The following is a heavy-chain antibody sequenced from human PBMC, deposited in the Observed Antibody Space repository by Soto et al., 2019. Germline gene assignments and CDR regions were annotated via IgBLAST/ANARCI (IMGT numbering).Heavy chain of an antibody. CDR3: AQREGTTVR. J-gene: IGHJ4*02. V-gene: IGHV3-30*03. Sequence: QVQLVESGGGVVQPGRSLRLSCAASGFTFSSYGMHWVRQAPGKGLEWVAVISYDGSNKYYADSVKGRFTISRDNSKNTLYLQMNSLRAEDTAVYYCAQREGTTVRWGQGTLVTVSS. CDR1: GFTFSSYG. CDR2: ISYDGSNK. D-gene: IGHD4-4*01.